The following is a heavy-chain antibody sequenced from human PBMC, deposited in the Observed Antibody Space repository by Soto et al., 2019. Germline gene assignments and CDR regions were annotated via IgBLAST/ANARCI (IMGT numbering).Heavy chain of an antibody. CDR2: ISAYNGNT. Sequence: GASVKVSCKASGYTFTSYGISWVRQAPGQGLEWMGWISAYNGNTNYAQKLQGRVTMTTDTSTSTAYMELRSLRSDDTAVYYCARSNSDPLSIVATIYVVWGQGTLVTVSS. CDR1: GYTFTSYG. D-gene: IGHD5-12*01. V-gene: IGHV1-18*01. CDR3: ARSNSDPLSIVATIYVV. J-gene: IGHJ4*02.